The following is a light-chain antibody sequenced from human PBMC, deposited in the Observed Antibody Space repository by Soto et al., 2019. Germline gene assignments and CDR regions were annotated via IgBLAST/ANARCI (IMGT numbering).Light chain of an antibody. CDR3: FSYAGSSTLGV. V-gene: IGLV2-11*02. CDR2: DVS. CDR1: SRDVGGYNY. Sequence: QSALTQPRSVSGSPGQAVTIYCTGSSRDVGGYNYVSCYQHHPGKAAKLMIYDVSKQHSGVPDRFSGSKSGNTASLTISGLLAEVEAHYHCFSYAGSSTLGVFGGGTKLTVL. J-gene: IGLJ2*01.